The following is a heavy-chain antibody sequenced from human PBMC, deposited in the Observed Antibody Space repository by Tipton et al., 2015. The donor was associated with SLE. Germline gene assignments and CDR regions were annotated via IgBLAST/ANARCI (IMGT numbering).Heavy chain of an antibody. CDR3: ARWMTTVTTGYFDY. V-gene: IGHV4-4*07. CDR2: IYTSGST. Sequence: TLSLTCTVSGGSISSYYWSWIRQPAGKGLEWIGRIYTSGSTNYNPSLQRRVTMSVDTSKNQFSLKLGSVTAADTAVYYCARWMTTVTTGYFDYWGQGTLVTVSS. CDR1: GGSISSYY. D-gene: IGHD4-17*01. J-gene: IGHJ4*02.